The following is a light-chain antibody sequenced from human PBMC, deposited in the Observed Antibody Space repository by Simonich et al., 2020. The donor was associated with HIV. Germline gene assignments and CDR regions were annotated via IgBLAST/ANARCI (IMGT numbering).Light chain of an antibody. Sequence: EIVMTQSPATLSVSPGERATLSCRASQSVSRKLAWYQQRLGQAPRLLIYGASTRATGIPARFSGSGSGSEFTLTISSLQSEDFAGYYCQQYNNWPPLTFGGGTKVEMK. V-gene: IGKV3-15*01. CDR3: QQYNNWPPLT. CDR1: QSVSRK. J-gene: IGKJ4*01. CDR2: GAS.